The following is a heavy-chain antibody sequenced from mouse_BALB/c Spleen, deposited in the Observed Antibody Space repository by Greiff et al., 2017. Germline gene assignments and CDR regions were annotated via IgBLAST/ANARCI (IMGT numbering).Heavy chain of an antibody. Sequence: EVKLMESGPGLVKPSQSLSLTCTVTGYSITSDYAWNWIRQFPGNKLEWMGYISYSGSTSYNPSLKSRISITRDTSKNQFFLQLNSVTTEDTATYYCARGEYYGSQSFDYWGQGTTLTVSS. CDR2: ISYSGST. V-gene: IGHV3-2*02. J-gene: IGHJ2*01. CDR3: ARGEYYGSQSFDY. CDR1: GYSITSDYA. D-gene: IGHD1-1*01.